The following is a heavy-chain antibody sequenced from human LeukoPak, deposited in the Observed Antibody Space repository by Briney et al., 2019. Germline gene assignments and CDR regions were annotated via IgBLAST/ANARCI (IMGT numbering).Heavy chain of an antibody. CDR1: GYTLTELS. D-gene: IGHD4-23*01. V-gene: IGHV1-24*01. Sequence: GASVKVSCKVSGYTLTELSMHWVRQAPGKGLEWMGGFDPEDGETIYAQKFQGRVTITADKSTSTAYMELSSLRSEDTAVYYCARPDTTVVRDSGAFDIWGQGTMVTVSS. CDR3: ARPDTTVVRDSGAFDI. CDR2: FDPEDGET. J-gene: IGHJ3*02.